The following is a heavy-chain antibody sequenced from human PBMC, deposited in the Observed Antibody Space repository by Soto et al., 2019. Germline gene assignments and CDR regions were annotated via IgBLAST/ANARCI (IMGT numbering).Heavy chain of an antibody. D-gene: IGHD3-22*01. CDR3: ALNYYDSSGYGY. Sequence: ASVKVSCKASGYTFTSYAMHWVRQAPGQRLEWMGWINAGNGNTKYSQKFQGRVTITRDTSASTAYMELSSPRSEDTAVYYCALNYYDSSGYGYWGQGTLVTVSS. V-gene: IGHV1-3*01. CDR1: GYTFTSYA. CDR2: INAGNGNT. J-gene: IGHJ4*02.